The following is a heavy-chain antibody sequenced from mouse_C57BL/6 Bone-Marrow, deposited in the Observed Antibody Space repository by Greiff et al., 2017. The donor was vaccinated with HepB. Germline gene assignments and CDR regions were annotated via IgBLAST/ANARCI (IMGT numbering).Heavy chain of an antibody. CDR2: INPNNGGT. CDR1: GYTFTDYN. D-gene: IGHD2-3*01. CDR3: ARTDDGNAMDY. J-gene: IGHJ4*01. V-gene: IGHV1-18*01. Sequence: EVQGVESGPELVKPGASVKIPCKASGYTFTDYNMDWVKQSHGKSLEWIGDINPNNGGTIYNQKFKGKATLTVDKSSSTAYMELRSLTSEDTAVYYCARTDDGNAMDYWGQGTSVTVSS.